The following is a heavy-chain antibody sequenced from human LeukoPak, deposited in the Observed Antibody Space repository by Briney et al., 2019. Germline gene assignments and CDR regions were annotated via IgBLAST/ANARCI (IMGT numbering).Heavy chain of an antibody. J-gene: IGHJ4*02. CDR2: ISSSGSTI. CDR3: ARGLLLWFGELLPPSDY. D-gene: IGHD3-10*01. CDR1: GFTFSSYG. V-gene: IGHV3-48*03. Sequence: GGSLRLSCAASGFTFSSYGMNWVRQAPGKGLEWVSYISSSGSTIYYADSVEGRFTISRDNAKNSLYLQMNSLRAEDTAVYYCARGLLLWFGELLPPSDYWGQGTLVTVSS.